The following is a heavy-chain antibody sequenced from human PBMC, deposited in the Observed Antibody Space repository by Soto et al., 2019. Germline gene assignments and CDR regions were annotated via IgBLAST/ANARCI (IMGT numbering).Heavy chain of an antibody. CDR2: IYYTGST. J-gene: IGHJ6*02. CDR3: ARDQYDFRSGSYDYAMEV. D-gene: IGHD3-3*01. V-gene: IGHV4-61*01. Sequence: SETLSLTCTVSGGSVSSERHYWSWIRQTPGKGLERIGYIYYTGSTNYNPSLKGRVTMSVDTSRDQVSLRLRSVTRADTAVYDCARDQYDFRSGSYDYAMEVWGQGTKVTVSS. CDR1: GGSVSSERHY.